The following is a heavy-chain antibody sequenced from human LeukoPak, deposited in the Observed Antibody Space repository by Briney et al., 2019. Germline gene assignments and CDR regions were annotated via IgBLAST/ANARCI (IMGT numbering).Heavy chain of an antibody. D-gene: IGHD6-19*01. CDR1: GYTFTGYL. V-gene: IGHV1-2*02. CDR3: ARGVPWLVPFDY. Sequence: ASVKVSCKASGYTFTGYLLYWVRPAPGQGLEWMGWINPNSGGTNYAQTFQGRFTMTRDTSISTSYMELSRLRSDDTTVYYCARGVPWLVPFDYWGQGTLVTVSS. CDR2: INPNSGGT. J-gene: IGHJ4*02.